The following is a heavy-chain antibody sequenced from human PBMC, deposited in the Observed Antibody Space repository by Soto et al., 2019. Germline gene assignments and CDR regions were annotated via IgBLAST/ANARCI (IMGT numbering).Heavy chain of an antibody. CDR1: GFTFSSYG. V-gene: IGHV3-33*01. J-gene: IGHJ4*02. CDR3: PSSYSSSWQPVDY. D-gene: IGHD6-13*01. Sequence: QVQLVESGGGVVQPGRSLRLSCAASGFTFSSYGMHWVRQAPGKGLEWVAVIWYDGSNKYYADSVKGRFTISRDNSKNPLYLQMSSLRAEYTAVYYRPSSYSSSWQPVDYWGQGPLFTVSS. CDR2: IWYDGSNK.